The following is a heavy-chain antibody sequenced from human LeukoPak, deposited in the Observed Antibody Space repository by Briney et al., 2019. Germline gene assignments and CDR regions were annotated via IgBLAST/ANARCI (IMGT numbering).Heavy chain of an antibody. V-gene: IGHV3-43*01. CDR2: ISWDGGST. CDR3: AKQQLVRGYYYYYYMDV. D-gene: IGHD6-13*01. J-gene: IGHJ6*03. Sequence: TGGSLRLSCAASGFTFDDYTMHWVRQAPGKGLEWVSLISWDGGSTYYADSVKGRFTISRDNSKNSLYLQMNSLRTEDTALYYCAKQQLVRGYYYYYYMDVWGKGTTVTVSS. CDR1: GFTFDDYT.